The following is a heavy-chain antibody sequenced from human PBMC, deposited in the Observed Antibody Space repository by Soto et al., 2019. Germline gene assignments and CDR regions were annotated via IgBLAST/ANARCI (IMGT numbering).Heavy chain of an antibody. D-gene: IGHD2-2*01. Sequence: ASETLSLTCAVYGGSFSGYYWSWIRQPPGKGLEWIGEINHSGSTNYNPSLKSRVTISVDTSKNQFSLKLSSVTAADTAVYYCARTGCSSTSCYWGYYGMDVWGQGTTVTVSS. J-gene: IGHJ6*02. V-gene: IGHV4-34*01. CDR2: INHSGST. CDR3: ARTGCSSTSCYWGYYGMDV. CDR1: GGSFSGYY.